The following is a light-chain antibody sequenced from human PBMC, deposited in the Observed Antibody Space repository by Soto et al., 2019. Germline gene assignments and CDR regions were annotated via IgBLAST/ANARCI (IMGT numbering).Light chain of an antibody. CDR2: GAS. CDR3: LQYGSSPLT. J-gene: IGKJ4*01. CDR1: QSVSSSY. V-gene: IGKV3-20*01. Sequence: EIVLTQSPGTLSLSPGERATLSCRASQSVSSSYLAWYQHKPGQAPRLLIYGASSRATGIPDRFSGSGSGTDFTLTISILEPEDFAVYYCLQYGSSPLTFGGGTKVEIK.